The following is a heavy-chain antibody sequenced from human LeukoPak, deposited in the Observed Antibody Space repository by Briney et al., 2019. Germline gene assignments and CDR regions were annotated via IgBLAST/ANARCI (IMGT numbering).Heavy chain of an antibody. Sequence: PSETLSLTCTVSGGSISSYYWSWIRQPPGKGLEWIGYIYYSGSTNYNPSLKSRVTISVDTSKNQFSLKLSSATAADTAVYYCARHYDSSSYWYYFDYWGQGTLVTVSS. CDR3: ARHYDSSSYWYYFDY. CDR2: IYYSGST. V-gene: IGHV4-59*08. CDR1: GGSISSYY. D-gene: IGHD3-22*01. J-gene: IGHJ4*02.